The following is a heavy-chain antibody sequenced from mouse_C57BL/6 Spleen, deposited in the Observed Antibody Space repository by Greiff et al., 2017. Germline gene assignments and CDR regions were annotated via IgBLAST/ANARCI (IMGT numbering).Heavy chain of an antibody. CDR3: ARGATVVARRDYYAMDY. V-gene: IGHV1-42*01. CDR1: GYSFTGYY. Sequence: EVQLQQSGPELVKPGASVKISCKASGYSFTGYYMNWVKQSPEKSLEWIGEINPSTGGTTYNQKFKAKATLTVDKSSSTAYMQLKSLTSEDSAVYYCARGATVVARRDYYAMDYWGQGTSVTVSS. D-gene: IGHD1-1*01. CDR2: INPSTGGT. J-gene: IGHJ4*01.